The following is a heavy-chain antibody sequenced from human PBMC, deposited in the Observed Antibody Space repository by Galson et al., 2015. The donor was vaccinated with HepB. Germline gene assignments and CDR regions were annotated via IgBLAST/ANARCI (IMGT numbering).Heavy chain of an antibody. CDR3: ANPSSPYSSSWLDY. V-gene: IGHV3-30*02. J-gene: IGHJ4*02. D-gene: IGHD6-13*01. CDR2: IRYDGSNK. CDR1: GFTFSSYG. Sequence: SLRLSCAASGFTFSSYGMHWVRQAPGKGLEWVAFIRYDGSNKYYADSVKGRFTISRDNSKNTLYLQMNSLRAEDTAVYYCANPSSPYSSSWLDYWGQGTLVTVSS.